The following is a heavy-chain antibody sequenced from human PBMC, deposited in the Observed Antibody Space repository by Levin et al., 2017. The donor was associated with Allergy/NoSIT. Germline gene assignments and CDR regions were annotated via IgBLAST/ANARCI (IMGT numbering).Heavy chain of an antibody. J-gene: IGHJ5*02. D-gene: IGHD6-19*01. V-gene: IGHV3-21*01. Sequence: PGGSLRLSCAASGFTFSSYSMNWVRQAPGKGLEWVSSISSSSSYIYYADSVKGRFTISRDNAKKSVYLQMNSLRAEDTAVYYCARYRAVAGTLDVMFDPWGQGTLVTVSS. CDR3: ARYRAVAGTLDVMFDP. CDR2: ISSSSSYI. CDR1: GFTFSSYS.